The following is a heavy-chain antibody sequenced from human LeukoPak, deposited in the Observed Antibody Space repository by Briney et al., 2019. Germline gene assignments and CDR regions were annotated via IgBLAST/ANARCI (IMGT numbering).Heavy chain of an antibody. CDR1: GGSFSGYY. CDR3: ARGHYYDSSGYQEYNWFDP. CDR2: INHSGST. V-gene: IGHV4-34*01. Sequence: SETLSLTCAVYGGSFSGYYWSWIRQPPGKGLEWIGEINHSGSTNYNPSLKSRVTISVDTSKNQFSLKLSSVTAADTAVYYCARGHYYDSSGYQEYNWFDPWGQGTLVTVSS. D-gene: IGHD3-22*01. J-gene: IGHJ5*02.